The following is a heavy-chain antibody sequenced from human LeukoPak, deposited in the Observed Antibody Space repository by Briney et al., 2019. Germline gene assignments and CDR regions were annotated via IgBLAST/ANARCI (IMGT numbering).Heavy chain of an antibody. Sequence: ASVKVSCKASGYTCTSYGISWVRQAPGQGLEWMGGISAYNGNTNYAQKLQGRVTMTTDTSTSTAYMELRSLRSDDTAVYYCAVLTSGIFDYWGQGTLVTVSS. V-gene: IGHV1-18*01. D-gene: IGHD1-26*01. J-gene: IGHJ4*02. CDR1: GYTCTSYG. CDR3: AVLTSGIFDY. CDR2: ISAYNGNT.